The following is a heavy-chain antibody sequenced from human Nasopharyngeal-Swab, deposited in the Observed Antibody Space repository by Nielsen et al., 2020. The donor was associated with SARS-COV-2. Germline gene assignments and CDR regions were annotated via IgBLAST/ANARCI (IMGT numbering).Heavy chain of an antibody. CDR2: IYYSGST. CDR3: ASGGAPYYFDY. V-gene: IGHV4-59*08. J-gene: IGHJ4*02. CDR1: GGPISSYY. D-gene: IGHD3-16*01. Sequence: SDLLSSTCTPPGGPISSYYWSWIRQPPGKGLEWTGYIYYSGSTNYKPSLKSRVTISVDTSTNQFSLKLSTVTDADTAVYYCASGGAPYYFDYWGQGTLVTVSS.